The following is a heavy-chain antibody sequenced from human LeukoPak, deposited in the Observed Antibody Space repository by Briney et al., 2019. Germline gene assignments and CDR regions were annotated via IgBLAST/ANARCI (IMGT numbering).Heavy chain of an antibody. D-gene: IGHD2-8*01. Sequence: ASVKVSCKASGNIFTGYFMHWVRQAPGQGLEWMGWINPNSGSNKYAQRFQGRVIMTRDPSTTTSYMEITSLTSDDTAMYYCASPSNYNGLSPYYFDSWGQGTLVTVSS. CDR2: INPNSGSN. CDR1: GNIFTGYF. J-gene: IGHJ4*02. V-gene: IGHV1-2*02. CDR3: ASPSNYNGLSPYYFDS.